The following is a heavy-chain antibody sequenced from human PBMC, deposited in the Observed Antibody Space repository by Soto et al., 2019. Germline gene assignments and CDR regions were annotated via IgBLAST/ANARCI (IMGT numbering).Heavy chain of an antibody. CDR1: GGSFSGYY. CDR3: ARGFSSSGWPTPPYFDY. V-gene: IGHV4-34*01. CDR2: INHSGST. J-gene: IGHJ4*02. D-gene: IGHD6-19*01. Sequence: PSETLSLTCAVYGGSFSGYYWSWIRQPPGKGLEWIGEINHSGSTNYNPSLKSRVTISVDTSKNQFSLKLSSVTAADTAVYYCARGFSSSGWPTPPYFDYWGQGTLVTVSS.